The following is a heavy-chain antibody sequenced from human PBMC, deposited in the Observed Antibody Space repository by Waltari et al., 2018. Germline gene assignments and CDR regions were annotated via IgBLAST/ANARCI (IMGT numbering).Heavy chain of an antibody. V-gene: IGHV3-30*18. CDR3: AKDRAAAGFDAFDI. CDR1: GFTFSSYG. D-gene: IGHD6-13*01. Sequence: QVQLVESGGGVVQPGRSLRLCCAASGFTFSSYGMHWVRQAPGKGLEWVAVIWYDGSNKYYADSVKGRFTISRDNSKNTLYLQMNSLRAEDTAMYYCAKDRAAAGFDAFDIWGQGTMVTVSS. CDR2: IWYDGSNK. J-gene: IGHJ3*02.